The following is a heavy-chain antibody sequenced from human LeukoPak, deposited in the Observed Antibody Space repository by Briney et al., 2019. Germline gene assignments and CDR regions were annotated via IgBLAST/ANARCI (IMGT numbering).Heavy chain of an antibody. V-gene: IGHV3-23*01. D-gene: IGHD2/OR15-2a*01. CDR1: GFTFSSYA. CDR3: AKDRYYGRTASDY. Sequence: GGSLRLSCAASGFTFSSYAMSWVRQAPGKGLEWVSAISGSGGSTYYADSVKGRFTISRDNSRNTLYLQMNSLRAEDTAVYYCAKDRYYGRTASDYWGQGTLVTVSS. J-gene: IGHJ4*02. CDR2: ISGSGGST.